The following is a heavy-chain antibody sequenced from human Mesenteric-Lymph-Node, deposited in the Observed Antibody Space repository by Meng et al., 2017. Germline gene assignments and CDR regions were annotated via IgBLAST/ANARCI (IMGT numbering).Heavy chain of an antibody. Sequence: LDGWGPDLVKPSVTLSLTEAVSGGSINSSNWESWVRQPPGKGLECIGKIYHSGITIYNTSLQSRVTMSVDNSKKQFSLKLNSLTAADTAVYYCVRDSMVRGVIITWGQGTLVTVSS. D-gene: IGHD3-10*01. V-gene: IGHV4-4*02. CDR1: GGSINSSNW. J-gene: IGHJ4*02. CDR2: IYHSGIT. CDR3: VRDSMVRGVIIT.